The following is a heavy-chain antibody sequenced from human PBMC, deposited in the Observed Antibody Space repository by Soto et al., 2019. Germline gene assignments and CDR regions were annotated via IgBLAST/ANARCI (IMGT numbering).Heavy chain of an antibody. V-gene: IGHV3-30*18. CDR1: GFTFSSYG. Sequence: GSLRLSCAASGFTFSSYGMHWVRQAPGKGLEWVAVISYDGSNKYYADSVKGRFTISRDNSKNTLYLQMNSLRAEDTAVYYCAKIDYYGSGSHYGMDVWGQGTTVTVSS. CDR3: AKIDYYGSGSHYGMDV. CDR2: ISYDGSNK. J-gene: IGHJ6*02. D-gene: IGHD3-10*01.